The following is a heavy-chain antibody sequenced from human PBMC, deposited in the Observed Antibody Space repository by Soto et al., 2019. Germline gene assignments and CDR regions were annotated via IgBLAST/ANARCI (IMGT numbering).Heavy chain of an antibody. CDR2: INAGNGNT. V-gene: IGHV1-3*01. D-gene: IGHD5-12*01. CDR1: GYTFTSYG. CDR3: ALGGSDY. Sequence: ASVKVSCKASGYTFTSYGISWVRQAPGQRLEWMGWINAGNGNTKYSQKFQGRVTITGDTSASTAYMELSSLRSEDTAVYYCALGGSDYWGQGTLVTVSS. J-gene: IGHJ4*02.